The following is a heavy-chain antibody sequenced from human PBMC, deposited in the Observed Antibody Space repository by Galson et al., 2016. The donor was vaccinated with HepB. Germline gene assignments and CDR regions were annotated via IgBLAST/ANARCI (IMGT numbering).Heavy chain of an antibody. CDR3: ARYGGGSVYYYGMDV. CDR2: IYYSGRT. CDR1: GGSVSSGSYY. Sequence: LSLTCTVSGGSVSSGSYYWSWIRQPPGKGLEWIGYIYYSGRTNYNPSLKSRVTISVDTSKNHLSLNLSSVTAADTAVYYCARYGGGSVYYYGMDVWGQGTTVTVSS. D-gene: IGHD3-10*01. V-gene: IGHV4-61*01. J-gene: IGHJ6*02.